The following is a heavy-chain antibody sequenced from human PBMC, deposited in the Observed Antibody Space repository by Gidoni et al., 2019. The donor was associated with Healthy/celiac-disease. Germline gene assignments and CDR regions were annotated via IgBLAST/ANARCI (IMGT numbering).Heavy chain of an antibody. V-gene: IGHV4-34*01. D-gene: IGHD2-15*01. CDR2: INHSGST. J-gene: IGHJ3*02. CDR1: GGSFSGYS. CDR3: ARQAIYCSGGSCYSVKRADAFDI. Sequence: QVQLQQWGAGLLKPSETLSLTCAVYGGSFSGYSLSWLRQPPGKGLEWIGEINHSGSTNYNPSLKSRVTISVDTSKNQFSLKLSSVTAADTAVYYCARQAIYCSGGSCYSVKRADAFDIWGQGTMVTVSS.